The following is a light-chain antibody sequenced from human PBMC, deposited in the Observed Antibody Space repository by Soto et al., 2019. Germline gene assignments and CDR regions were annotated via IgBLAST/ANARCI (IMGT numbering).Light chain of an antibody. Sequence: QSALTQPASVSGSAGQSITISCSGTMRDVGAYNLVSWYQQHPGTAPKLIIYEVRNRPSGISSRFSGSRSGNTASLTISGLQAEDEADYYCISYTGSSTSYVFGSGTKLTVL. V-gene: IGLV2-14*01. J-gene: IGLJ1*01. CDR3: ISYTGSSTSYV. CDR1: MRDVGAYNL. CDR2: EVR.